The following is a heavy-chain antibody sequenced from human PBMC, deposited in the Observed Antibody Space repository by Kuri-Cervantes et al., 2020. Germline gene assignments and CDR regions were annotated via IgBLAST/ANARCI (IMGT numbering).Heavy chain of an antibody. J-gene: IGHJ4*02. CDR1: GFTFSNAW. CDR2: IKSKTDGGTT. Sequence: GESLKISCAASGFTFSNAWMSWVRQAPGKGLEWVGRIKSKTDGGTTDYAAPVKGRFTISKDDSKNTLYLQMNSLRAEDTAVYYCATRNDDLWGWGQGTLVTVSS. D-gene: IGHD3-3*01. V-gene: IGHV3-15*01. CDR3: ATRNDDLWG.